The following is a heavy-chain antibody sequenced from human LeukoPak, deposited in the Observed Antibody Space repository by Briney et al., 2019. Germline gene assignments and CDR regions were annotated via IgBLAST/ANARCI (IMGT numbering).Heavy chain of an antibody. J-gene: IGHJ6*03. CDR2: ISSSSGYI. V-gene: IGHV3-21*01. Sequence: GGSLRLSCAASGFTFSSYSMNWVRQAPGKGLEWVSSISSSSGYIYYADSVKGRFTISRDNAKNSLYLQMNSLRAEDTAVYYCAKGSKQDYYDSSGTYYYYYMDVWGKGTTVTISS. CDR1: GFTFSSYS. D-gene: IGHD3-22*01. CDR3: AKGSKQDYYDSSGTYYYYYMDV.